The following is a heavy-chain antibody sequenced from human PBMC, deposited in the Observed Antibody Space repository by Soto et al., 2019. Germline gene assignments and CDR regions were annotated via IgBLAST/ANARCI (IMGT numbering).Heavy chain of an antibody. Sequence: QVQLQQWGAGLLKPSETLSLTCAVYGGSFSGYYWSWIRQPPGKGLEWIGEIDHSGSTNYNPSLKSRVTISVDTSKNQFSLKLSSVTAADTAVYYCARGWDCSGGSCYGYWGQGTLVTVSS. J-gene: IGHJ4*02. V-gene: IGHV4-34*01. D-gene: IGHD2-15*01. CDR1: GGSFSGYY. CDR2: IDHSGST. CDR3: ARGWDCSGGSCYGY.